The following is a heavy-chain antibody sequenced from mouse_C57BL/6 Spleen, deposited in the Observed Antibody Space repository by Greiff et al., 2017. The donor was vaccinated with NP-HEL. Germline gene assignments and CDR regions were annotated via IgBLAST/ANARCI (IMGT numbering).Heavy chain of an antibody. D-gene: IGHD1-1*01. V-gene: IGHV2-2*01. J-gene: IGHJ2*01. CDR1: GFSLTSYG. CDR2: IWSGGST. Sequence: QVQLKESGPGLVQPSQSLSITCTVSGFSLTSYGVHWVRQSPGKGLEWLGVIWSGGSTDYNAAFISRLSISKDNSKCQVFFKMNSLQADDTAIYYCARHYGYFDYGGQSPTLTVSS. CDR3: ARHYGYFDY.